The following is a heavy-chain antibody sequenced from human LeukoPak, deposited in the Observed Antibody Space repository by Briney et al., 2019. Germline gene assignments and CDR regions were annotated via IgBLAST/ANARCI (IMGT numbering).Heavy chain of an antibody. Sequence: PETLSLTCAVYGGSFCGYFWSWIRQPPGKGLEWIGEINHSGSTNYNPSLKSRVTISVDTSKNQFSLKLSSVTAADTAVYYCARHRYGSDTSCFGFWGQGTLVTVSS. CDR3: ARHRYGSDTSCFGF. V-gene: IGHV4-34*01. CDR2: INHSGST. CDR1: GGSFCGYF. D-gene: IGHD2-2*01. J-gene: IGHJ4*02.